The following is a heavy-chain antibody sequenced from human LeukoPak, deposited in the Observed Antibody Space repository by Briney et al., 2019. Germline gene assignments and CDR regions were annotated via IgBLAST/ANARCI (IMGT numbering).Heavy chain of an antibody. CDR3: ARDSGGYGGNSRPATDYYYGRDV. D-gene: IGHD4-23*01. CDR2: IIPILGIA. Sequence: ASVQVSCQASRGTLSSYTISWVRQAAGQGLEWMGRIIPILGIAHYAQKFQGRVTITADKSTSTAYMELSSLRSEDTAVYYCARDSGGYGGNSRPATDYYYGRDVWGQGTTVTVSS. CDR1: RGTLSSYT. J-gene: IGHJ6*02. V-gene: IGHV1-69*02.